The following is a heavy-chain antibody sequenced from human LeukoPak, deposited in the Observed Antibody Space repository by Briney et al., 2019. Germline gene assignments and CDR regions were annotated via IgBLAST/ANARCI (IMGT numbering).Heavy chain of an antibody. CDR3: TKHGEAYCDSKTDF. CDR1: GFSFSNYA. V-gene: IGHV3-23*01. Sequence: GGSLRLSCEASGFSFSNYAMRWVRQAPGKGLEWVSVISDGGGRSYYAESVKGRFTISRDNSKNTLFLQMNSLRAEDTATYYCTKHGEAYCDSKTDFWGQGTLVTVSS. CDR2: ISDGGGRS. J-gene: IGHJ4*02. D-gene: IGHD4-17*01.